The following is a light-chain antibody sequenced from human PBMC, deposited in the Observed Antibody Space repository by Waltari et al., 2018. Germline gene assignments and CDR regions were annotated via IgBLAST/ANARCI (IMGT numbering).Light chain of an antibody. Sequence: EIALTQSPRTLSLSPGERATPSCRASQSVGSTLAWYQQKPGQPPRLPIYGASSRATGIPDRFSGSGSGTDFSLTIGRLEPEDFAVYYCQHYVRLPATFGQGTKVEIK. V-gene: IGKV3-20*01. CDR2: GAS. CDR1: QSVGST. CDR3: QHYVRLPAT. J-gene: IGKJ1*01.